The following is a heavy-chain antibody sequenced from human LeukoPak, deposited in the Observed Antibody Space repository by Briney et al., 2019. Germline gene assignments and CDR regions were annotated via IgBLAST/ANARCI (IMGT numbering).Heavy chain of an antibody. V-gene: IGHV4-4*07. CDR3: SGGGKGTVGKV. D-gene: IGHD1-26*01. CDR2: IYSSGSA. J-gene: IGHJ4*02. CDR1: GGSINSYY. Sequence: SETLSLTCTVSGGSINSYYWSWIRQPAGKGLEWIGRIYSSGSANYNPSLKSRVSMSVDTSKNQFSLKLTSVTAADPAVYYCSGGGKGTVGKVWGQGILVTVSS.